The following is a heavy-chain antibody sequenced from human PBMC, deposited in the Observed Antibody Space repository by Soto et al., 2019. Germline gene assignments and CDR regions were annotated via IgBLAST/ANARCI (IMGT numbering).Heavy chain of an antibody. Sequence: QVQLVQSGAEVKKPGASVKVSCEASGYTFTSYGISWVRQAPGQGLEWMGWISAYNGNTNYAQKLQGRVTMTTDTSTSTAYMELRSLRSDDTAVYYCARQVDLRITIFGVVIPDLGYYMDVWGKGTTVTVSS. J-gene: IGHJ6*03. V-gene: IGHV1-18*01. CDR1: GYTFTSYG. D-gene: IGHD3-3*01. CDR2: ISAYNGNT. CDR3: ARQVDLRITIFGVVIPDLGYYMDV.